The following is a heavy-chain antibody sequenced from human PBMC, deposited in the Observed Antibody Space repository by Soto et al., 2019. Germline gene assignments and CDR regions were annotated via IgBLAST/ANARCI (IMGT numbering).Heavy chain of an antibody. Sequence: QVQLEESGGNVVQPGRSLRLSCAASGFSFSDYGMHWVRQAPGKGLESVALLSYDGDKEYYADSVKGRFTISRDNSKNTVFLQMNSLRPEDTAFYYCGKELMGEQWLGVMHYWGQGTLVTVSS. CDR3: GKELMGEQWLGVMHY. CDR2: LSYDGDKE. J-gene: IGHJ4*02. V-gene: IGHV3-30*18. CDR1: GFSFSDYG. D-gene: IGHD6-19*01.